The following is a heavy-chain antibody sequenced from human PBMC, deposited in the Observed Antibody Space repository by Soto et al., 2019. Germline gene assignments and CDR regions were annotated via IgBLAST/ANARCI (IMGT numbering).Heavy chain of an antibody. Sequence: SSETLSLTCTVSGGSISSSSYYWGWIRQPPGKGLEWIGSIYYSGSTYYNPSLKSRATISVDTSKNQFSLELSSVTAADTAVYYCARQGDSSFGWFDPWGQGTLVTVSS. CDR1: GGSISSSSYY. D-gene: IGHD3-22*01. V-gene: IGHV4-39*01. CDR3: ARQGDSSFGWFDP. CDR2: IYYSGST. J-gene: IGHJ5*02.